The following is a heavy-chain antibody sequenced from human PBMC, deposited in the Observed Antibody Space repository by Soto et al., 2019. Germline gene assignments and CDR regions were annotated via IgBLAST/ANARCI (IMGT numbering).Heavy chain of an antibody. CDR1: GGSISSGGYY. J-gene: IGHJ6*02. V-gene: IGHV4-31*03. CDR3: ARECPYGVCSSWGLDV. D-gene: IGHD2-8*01. Sequence: KTSETLSLTCTVSGGSISSGGYYWTWIRQHPGKGLEWIGYISYSGSTYYNPSLKSRITISLDTSKNQFSLKLSSVTAADTAMYYCARECPYGVCSSWGLDVWGQGTTVTVSS. CDR2: ISYSGST.